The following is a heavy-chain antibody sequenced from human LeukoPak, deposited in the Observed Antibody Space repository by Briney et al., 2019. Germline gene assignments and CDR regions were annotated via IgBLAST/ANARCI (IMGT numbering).Heavy chain of an antibody. CDR1: GYTFTSFG. CDR3: ARVEITQFDL. J-gene: IGHJ5*02. V-gene: IGHV1-18*01. D-gene: IGHD5-24*01. CDR2: ISVYNGNT. Sequence: ASVKVSCKASGYTFTSFGISWVRQAPGQGLEWMGWISVYNGNTNYAQKLQGRVTMTTDTSTSAAYMELRSLRSDDTAVYYCARVEITQFDLWGQGTLVTVSS.